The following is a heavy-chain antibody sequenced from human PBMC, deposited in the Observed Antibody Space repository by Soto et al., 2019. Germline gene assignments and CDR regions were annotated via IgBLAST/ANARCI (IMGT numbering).Heavy chain of an antibody. Sequence: GGSLRLSCAASGFTFSSYGMHWVRQAPGKGLEWVAVISYDGSNKYYADSVKGRFTISRDNSKNTLYLQMSSLRAEDTAVYYCATYPRSSGWYNYYYGMDVWGQGTTVTVSS. V-gene: IGHV3-30*03. CDR2: ISYDGSNK. CDR1: GFTFSSYG. CDR3: ATYPRSSGWYNYYYGMDV. J-gene: IGHJ6*02. D-gene: IGHD6-19*01.